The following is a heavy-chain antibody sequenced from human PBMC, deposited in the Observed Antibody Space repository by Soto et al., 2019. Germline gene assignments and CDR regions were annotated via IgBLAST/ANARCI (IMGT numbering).Heavy chain of an antibody. J-gene: IGHJ3*02. CDR2: ISYDGSNK. CDR3: ANLPGKYNDDAFDI. V-gene: IGHV3-30*18. Sequence: QVQLVESGGGVVQPGRSLRLSCAASGFTFSSYGMHWVRQAPGKGLEWVAVISYDGSNKYYADSVKGRFTISRDNSKNTLYLQMNSLRAEDTALYYCANLPGKYNDDAFDIWCQGTMVTVSS. D-gene: IGHD1-20*01. CDR1: GFTFSSYG.